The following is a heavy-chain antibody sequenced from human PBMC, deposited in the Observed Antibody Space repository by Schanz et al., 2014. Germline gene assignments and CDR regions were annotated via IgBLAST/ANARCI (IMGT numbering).Heavy chain of an antibody. CDR2: ISASGGDT. V-gene: IGHV3-23*04. J-gene: IGHJ4*02. Sequence: EVQLVESGGGLVQPGKSLRLSCAASGFTFDKYAMHWVRQAPGKGLEWVSVISASGGDTYYADSVKGRFTISRDNSKNTLYLQMNSLRAEDTAVYYCARDLPRTFLFDYWGQGTLVTVSS. CDR3: ARDLPRTFLFDY. CDR1: GFTFDKYA.